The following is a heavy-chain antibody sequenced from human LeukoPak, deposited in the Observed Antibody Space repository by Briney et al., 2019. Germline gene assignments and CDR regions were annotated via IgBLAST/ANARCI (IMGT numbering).Heavy chain of an antibody. CDR3: ARSLQEDYYDSSGFDAFDI. J-gene: IGHJ3*02. CDR1: GGSFSGYY. CDR2: INHSGST. D-gene: IGHD3-22*01. V-gene: IGHV4-34*01. Sequence: SETLSLTCAVYGGSFSGYYWSWIRQPPGKGLEWIGEINHSGSTNYNSSLKSRVTISVDTSKNQFSLKLSSVTAADTAVYYCARSLQEDYYDSSGFDAFDIWGQGTMVTVSS.